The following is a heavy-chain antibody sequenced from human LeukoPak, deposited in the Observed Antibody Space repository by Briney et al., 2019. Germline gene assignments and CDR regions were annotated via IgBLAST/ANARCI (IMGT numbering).Heavy chain of an antibody. CDR3: ARDKGESSGWYVHWFDP. Sequence: ASVKVSCKASGYTFTSYGISWVRQAPGQGLEWMGWISAYNGNTNYAQKLQGRVTMTTDTSTSTAYMELRSLRSDDTAVYYCARDKGESSGWYVHWFDPWSQGTLVTVSS. CDR1: GYTFTSYG. CDR2: ISAYNGNT. J-gene: IGHJ5*02. V-gene: IGHV1-18*01. D-gene: IGHD6-19*01.